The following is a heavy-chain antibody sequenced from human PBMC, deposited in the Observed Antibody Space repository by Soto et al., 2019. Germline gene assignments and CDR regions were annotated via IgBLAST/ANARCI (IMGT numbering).Heavy chain of an antibody. V-gene: IGHV3-33*01. CDR1: GFTFNSYD. Sequence: PGGSLRLSCAASGFTFNSYDMHWVRQAPGKGLEWVAVIWYDGTDKYYADSVKGRFTISRDNAKNTLYLQMNSLRAEDTAVYYCARDRRPHCYHYYWGPGTLRTVST. CDR3: ARDRRPHCYHYY. J-gene: IGHJ4*02. D-gene: IGHD2-15*01. CDR2: IWYDGTDK.